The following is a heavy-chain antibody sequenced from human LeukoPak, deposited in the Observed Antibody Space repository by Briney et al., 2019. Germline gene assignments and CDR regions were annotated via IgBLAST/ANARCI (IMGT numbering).Heavy chain of an antibody. J-gene: IGHJ5*02. CDR3: ARRLPAAILDP. V-gene: IGHV1-69*06. Sequence: GSSVTVSCKASVGTFRRYAISWVRQAPGQGLEWMGGIIPIFGTANYAQKFQGRVTITADKSTSTAYMELSSLRSEDTAVYYCARRLPAAILDPWGQGTLVTVSS. CDR1: VGTFRRYA. CDR2: IIPIFGTA. D-gene: IGHD2-2*01.